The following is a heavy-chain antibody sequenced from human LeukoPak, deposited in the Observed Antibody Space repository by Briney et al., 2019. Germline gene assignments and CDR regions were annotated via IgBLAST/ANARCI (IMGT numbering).Heavy chain of an antibody. CDR3: AREVYGDNYFDY. D-gene: IGHD4-17*01. CDR1: GFTFSSYG. CDR2: IWYDGSNK. V-gene: IGHV3-33*01. J-gene: IGHJ4*02. Sequence: PGGSLRLSCAASGFTFSSYGMHWVRQAPGKGLEWVAVIWYDGSNKYYADSVKGRFTISRDNSKNTLYLQMNSLRAEDTAVYYCAREVYGDNYFDYRGRGTLVTVAS.